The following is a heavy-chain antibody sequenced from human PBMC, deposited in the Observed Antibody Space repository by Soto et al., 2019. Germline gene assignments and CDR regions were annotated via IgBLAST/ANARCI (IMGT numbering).Heavy chain of an antibody. CDR2: VYWDDSK. CDR3: ARCRGGVASF. Sequence: QITLNESGPTLVKPTQTLTLTCTFSGFSLSTRDVGVGWIRQPPGEALEWLGVVYWDDSKTYSPSLESRLPIAKATSHNQRGLGITKSDPVNTPPNYCARCRGGVASFWGQGTLVTVSS. CDR1: GFSLSTRDVG. V-gene: IGHV2-5*02. D-gene: IGHD2-2*01. J-gene: IGHJ4*02.